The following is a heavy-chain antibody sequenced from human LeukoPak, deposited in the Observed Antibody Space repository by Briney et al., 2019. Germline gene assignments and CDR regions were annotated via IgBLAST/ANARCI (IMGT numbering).Heavy chain of an antibody. Sequence: SQTLSLTCTVSGGSISSGSYYWSWIRQPAGKGLEWIGRIYTSGSTNYNPSLKSRVTISVDTSKNQFSLKLSSVTAADTAVYYCAREKRDCSGGSCYRYYYYYYMDVWGKGTTVTVSS. CDR3: AREKRDCSGGSCYRYYYYYYMDV. D-gene: IGHD2-15*01. V-gene: IGHV4-61*02. J-gene: IGHJ6*03. CDR1: GGSISSGSYY. CDR2: IYTSGST.